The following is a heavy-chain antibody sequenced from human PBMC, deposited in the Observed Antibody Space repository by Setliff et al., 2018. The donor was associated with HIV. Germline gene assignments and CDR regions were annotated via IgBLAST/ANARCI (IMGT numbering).Heavy chain of an antibody. CDR2: IFYFGSV. Sequence: SETLSLTGKVSGGSFNTRRTKWGWIRQSPGKGLEWIGSIFYFGSVTYNPSLKSRPLISIDTSKTQFSLNLRSVTAADTAVYYCVRELLGSGGTVPEVNFFDFWGQGTLVTVSS. CDR1: GGSFNTRRTK. V-gene: IGHV4-39*07. CDR3: VRELLGSGGTVPEVNFFDF. D-gene: IGHD1-26*01. J-gene: IGHJ4*02.